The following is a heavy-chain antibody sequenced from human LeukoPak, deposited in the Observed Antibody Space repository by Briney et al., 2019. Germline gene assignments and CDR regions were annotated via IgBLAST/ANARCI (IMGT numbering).Heavy chain of an antibody. D-gene: IGHD3-9*01. CDR3: ASNDILTGFAVRANDAFDI. CDR1: GFTFSSYS. CDR2: ISSSSSYI. V-gene: IGHV3-21*01. J-gene: IGHJ3*02. Sequence: GGSLRLSCAASGFTFSSYSMNWVRQAPGKGLEWVSSISSSSSYIYYADSVKGRFTISGDNAKNSLYLQMNSLRAEDTAVYYCASNDILTGFAVRANDAFDIWGQGTMVTVSS.